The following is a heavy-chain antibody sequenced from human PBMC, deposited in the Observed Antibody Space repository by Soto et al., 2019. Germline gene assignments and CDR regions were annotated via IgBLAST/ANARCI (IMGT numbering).Heavy chain of an antibody. CDR1: GFTFTSSA. Sequence: ASVKVSCKASGFTFTSSAVQWVRQARGQRLEWIGWIVVGSGNTIYAQKFQGRVTMTEDTSTDTAYMELSSLRSEDTAVYYCATLRHYYGSGSYSPGRYYFDYWGQG. D-gene: IGHD3-10*01. V-gene: IGHV1-58*01. CDR2: IVVGSGNT. J-gene: IGHJ4*02. CDR3: ATLRHYYGSGSYSPGRYYFDY.